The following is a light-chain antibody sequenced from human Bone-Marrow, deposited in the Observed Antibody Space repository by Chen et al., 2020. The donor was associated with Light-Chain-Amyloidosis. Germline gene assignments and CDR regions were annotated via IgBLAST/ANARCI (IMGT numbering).Light chain of an antibody. CDR3: QVWDRSSDRPV. CDR2: DDS. V-gene: IGLV3-21*02. Sequence: SYVLTQPSSVSVAPGQTATIACGGNNIGSTSVHWYQQTPGQAPLLVVYDDSDRPSGIPERVSASNSGNTATVTISRVAAGDEAAYYWQVWDRSSDRPVFGGGTKLTVL. J-gene: IGLJ3*02. CDR1: NIGSTS.